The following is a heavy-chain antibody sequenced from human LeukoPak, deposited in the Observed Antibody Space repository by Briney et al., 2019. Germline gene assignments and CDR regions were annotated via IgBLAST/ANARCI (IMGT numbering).Heavy chain of an antibody. Sequence: SETLSLTCTVSGGSISSHYWSWIRQPPGKGLEWIGYIYYSGSTNYNPSLKSRVTISVDTSKNQFSLKLRSVTAADTAVYYCARVRGGLDYWGQGTLVTVSS. CDR1: GGSISSHY. CDR2: IYYSGST. J-gene: IGHJ4*02. D-gene: IGHD5-24*01. CDR3: ARVRGGLDY. V-gene: IGHV4-59*11.